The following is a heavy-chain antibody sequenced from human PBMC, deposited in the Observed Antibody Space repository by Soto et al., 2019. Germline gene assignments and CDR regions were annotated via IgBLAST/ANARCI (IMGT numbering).Heavy chain of an antibody. Sequence: SETLSLTCTVSGDSISRRTYYWGWIRQPPGKGLEWIGSITHSGRTYYSASLKSRISISVDTSKNQFFLKLNSVTAADTAVYYCSYGDAFDFWGRGTMVTVSS. J-gene: IGHJ3*01. CDR1: GDSISRRTYY. CDR3: SYGDAFDF. V-gene: IGHV4-39*01. D-gene: IGHD4-17*01. CDR2: ITHSGRT.